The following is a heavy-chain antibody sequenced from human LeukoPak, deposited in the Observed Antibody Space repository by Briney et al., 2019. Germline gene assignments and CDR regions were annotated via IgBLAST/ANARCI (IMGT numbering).Heavy chain of an antibody. CDR3: ARELRTFDS. Sequence: GGSLRLSCAASGFTFSSYNMNWVRQPPGKGLEWVSSISSSSGHIHYADSVKGRFTISRDNANNSLYLHMTGLRAEDTAVYYCARELRTFDSWGQGTLVTVSS. CDR1: GFTFSSYN. J-gene: IGHJ4*02. V-gene: IGHV3-21*01. CDR2: ISSSSGHI. D-gene: IGHD3-16*01.